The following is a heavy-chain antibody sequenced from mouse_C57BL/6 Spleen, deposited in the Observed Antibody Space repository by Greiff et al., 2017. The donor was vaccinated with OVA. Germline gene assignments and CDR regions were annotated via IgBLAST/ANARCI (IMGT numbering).Heavy chain of an antibody. CDR2: IYPRSGNT. J-gene: IGHJ2*01. Sequence: QVQLQQSGAELARPGASVKLSCKASGYTFTSYGISWVKQRPGQGLEWIGEIYPRSGNTYYNEKFKGKATLTADKSSSTAYMELRSLTSEDSAVYFCASTVVAPFDYWGQGTTLTVSS. V-gene: IGHV1-81*01. CDR3: ASTVVAPFDY. CDR1: GYTFTSYG. D-gene: IGHD1-1*01.